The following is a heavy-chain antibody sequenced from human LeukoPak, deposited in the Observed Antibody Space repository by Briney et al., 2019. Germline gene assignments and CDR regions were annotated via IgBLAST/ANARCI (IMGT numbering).Heavy chain of an antibody. CDR1: GFTFSSYG. V-gene: IGHV3-30*02. CDR2: IRYDGSNK. J-gene: IGHJ4*02. Sequence: GGSLRLSCAASGFTFSSYGMHWVRQAPGKGLEWVAFIRYDGSNKYYADSVKGRFTISRDNSKNTLYLQMNSLRAEDTAVYYCAKTGYGDYNYYFDYWGQGTLVTVSS. CDR3: AKTGYGDYNYYFDY. D-gene: IGHD4-17*01.